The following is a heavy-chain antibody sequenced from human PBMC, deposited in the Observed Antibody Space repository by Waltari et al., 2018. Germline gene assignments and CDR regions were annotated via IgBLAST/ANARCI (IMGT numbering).Heavy chain of an antibody. CDR1: GFTFSSYA. J-gene: IGHJ4*02. Sequence: EVQLLESGGGLVQPGGSLRLSCAASGFTFSSYAMSWVRQAPGNGLEGVSVIYSGGSTYYADSVKGRFTISRDNSKNTLYLQMNSLRAEDTAVYYCAKEKSRWGQGTLVTVSS. CDR2: IYSGGST. CDR3: AKEKSR. V-gene: IGHV3-23*03.